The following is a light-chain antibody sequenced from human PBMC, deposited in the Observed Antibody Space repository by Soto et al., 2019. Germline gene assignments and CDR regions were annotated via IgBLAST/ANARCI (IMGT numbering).Light chain of an antibody. J-gene: IGKJ2*01. V-gene: IGKV1-5*03. CDR1: QSISTW. Sequence: DIQMTQFPSTLSASIGDRVTITCRASQSISTWLAWYQQKAGKAPKLLIYTASSLETGVPSRFSGSGSGTESTLSISSLQSDDLATYYCQHYNRYSPYTFGQGTRLEIK. CDR2: TAS. CDR3: QHYNRYSPYT.